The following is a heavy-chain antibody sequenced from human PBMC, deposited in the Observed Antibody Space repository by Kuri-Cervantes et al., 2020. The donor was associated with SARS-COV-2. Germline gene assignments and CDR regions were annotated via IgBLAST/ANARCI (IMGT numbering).Heavy chain of an antibody. V-gene: IGHV4-59*12. Sequence: SETLSLTCTVSGGSISSYYWSWIRQPPGKGLEWIGYIYYSGSTNYNPSLKSRVTISVDTSKNQFSLKLSSVTAADTAVYYCASFDRGHSSGWRPGYYGMDVWGQGTTVTVSS. CDR2: IYYSGST. D-gene: IGHD6-19*01. J-gene: IGHJ6*02. CDR1: GGSISSYY. CDR3: ASFDRGHSSGWRPGYYGMDV.